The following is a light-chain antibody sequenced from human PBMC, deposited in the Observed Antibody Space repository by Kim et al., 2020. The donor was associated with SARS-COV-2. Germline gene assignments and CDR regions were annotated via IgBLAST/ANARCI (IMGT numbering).Light chain of an antibody. J-gene: IGKJ5*01. CDR3: KQYKSYPVT. CDR2: AAS. V-gene: IGKV1-16*02. CDR1: QDIKNN. Sequence: ESVGERVTMTCRESQDIKNNLGWFQQKPGKALRSLIYAASSVQSGSQSKFGGSGSGTDFTLTISSRKPEDFETYYCKQYKSYPVTFGQGNRLEIK.